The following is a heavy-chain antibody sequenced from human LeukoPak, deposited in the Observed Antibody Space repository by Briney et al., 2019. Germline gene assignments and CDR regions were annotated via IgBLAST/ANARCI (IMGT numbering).Heavy chain of an antibody. J-gene: IGHJ3*01. CDR3: ARYYDPPVGDAFDL. CDR2: ISPDGSEK. D-gene: IGHD3-16*01. CDR1: GFRFGSDW. V-gene: IGHV3-7*01. Sequence: PGGSLRLSCAVSGFRFGSDWMSWVRQAPGKGLEWVANISPDGSEKFSVDSVKGRFTISRDNGKNSLYPQLNSLRADDTAVYYCARYYDPPVGDAFDLWGQGTMVTVSS.